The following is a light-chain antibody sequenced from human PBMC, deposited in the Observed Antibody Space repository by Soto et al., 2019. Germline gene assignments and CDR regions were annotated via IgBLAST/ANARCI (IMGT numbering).Light chain of an antibody. V-gene: IGKV3-15*01. Sequence: EIVMTQSPATLSVSPGERATLSCRASQSVSSNLAWYQQNTGQPPRLLIYGSSTRATGGPDRFSGSGSGTEFPLTISSLQSEDFAVYYCQQYSNWTPWTFGQGTKVDIK. CDR2: GSS. J-gene: IGKJ1*01. CDR3: QQYSNWTPWT. CDR1: QSVSSN.